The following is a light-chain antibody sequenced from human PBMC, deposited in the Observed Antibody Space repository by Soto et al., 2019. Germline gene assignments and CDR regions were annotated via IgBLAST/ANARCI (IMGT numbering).Light chain of an antibody. CDR1: QSISSW. CDR3: QQFSSYPLT. J-gene: IGKJ4*01. V-gene: IGKV1-5*01. Sequence: DVQMTQSPSTLSASVGDRVTITCRASQSISSWLAWYKQKPGRAPNLLIYDASTLQSGVSSRFSGSGSGTEFTLTISRLEPEDFAVYYCQQFSSYPLTFGGGTKVDIK. CDR2: DAS.